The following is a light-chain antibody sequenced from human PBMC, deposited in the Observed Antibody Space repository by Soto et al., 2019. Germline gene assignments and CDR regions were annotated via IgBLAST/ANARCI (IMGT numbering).Light chain of an antibody. CDR1: QSISSW. V-gene: IGKV1-5*03. CDR2: KAS. Sequence: DIQMTQSPSTLSASVGDRVTITCRASQSISSWLAWDQQKPGKAPKLLIYKASGLESGVPSRFSGSGSGTEFTLTISSLQPDDFPTYYCQQYNSYPWTFGQGTKVEIK. CDR3: QQYNSYPWT. J-gene: IGKJ1*01.